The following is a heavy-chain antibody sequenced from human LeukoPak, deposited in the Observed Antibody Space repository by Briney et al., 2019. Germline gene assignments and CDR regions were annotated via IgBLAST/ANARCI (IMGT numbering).Heavy chain of an antibody. CDR1: GDSVSSNSAA. Sequence: SQTLSLTCAISGDSVSSNSAAWNWIRQSPSRGLERLGRTYYRSKWYNDYAVSVKSRITINPDTSKNQFSLQLNSVTPEDTAVYYCARGDLFPGIAAAGHAFYIWGQGTKVTVFS. J-gene: IGHJ3*02. CDR2: TYYRSKWYN. D-gene: IGHD6-13*01. CDR3: ARGDLFPGIAAAGHAFYI. V-gene: IGHV6-1*01.